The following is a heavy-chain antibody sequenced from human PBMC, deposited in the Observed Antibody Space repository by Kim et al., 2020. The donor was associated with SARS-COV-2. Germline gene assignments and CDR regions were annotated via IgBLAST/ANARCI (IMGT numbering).Heavy chain of an antibody. D-gene: IGHD3-3*01. CDR3: ARAPLYYDFWSGIGGY. CDR1: GFTFSSYA. Sequence: GGSLRLSCAASGFTFSSYAMHWVRQAPGKGLEWVAVISYDGSNKYYADSVKGRFTISRDNSKNTLYLQMNSLRAEDTAVYYCARAPLYYDFWSGIGGYWGQGTLVTVSS. J-gene: IGHJ4*02. V-gene: IGHV3-30-3*01. CDR2: ISYDGSNK.